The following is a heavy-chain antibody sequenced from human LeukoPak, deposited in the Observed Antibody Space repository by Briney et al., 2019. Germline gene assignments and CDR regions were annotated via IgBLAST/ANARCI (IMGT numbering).Heavy chain of an antibody. D-gene: IGHD3-22*01. J-gene: IGHJ4*02. CDR1: GFTFGSYD. CDR2: IGTVGDT. V-gene: IGHV3-13*01. CDR3: ARAPLGGYGPWY. Sequence: GGSLGLSCAASGFTFGSYDMHWVRQGTGKGLEWVSAIGTVGDTYYPGSVKGRFTVSKENAKNSLYLQMNSLRDGDTAVYYCARAPLGGYGPWYWGQGTLVTVRS.